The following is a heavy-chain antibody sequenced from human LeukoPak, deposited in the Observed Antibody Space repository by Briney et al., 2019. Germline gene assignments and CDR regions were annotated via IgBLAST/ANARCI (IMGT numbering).Heavy chain of an antibody. V-gene: IGHV3-23*01. J-gene: IGHJ4*02. Sequence: GGSLRLSCAASGFTFSSYAMTWVRQAPGKGLEWVSVISGSGRSGTNYADSVKGRFTISRDNSKNTLYLQMNSLRVEDTAIYYCAKAPGGGNWNWGQGTLVTVSS. CDR3: AKAPGGGNWN. CDR2: ISGSGRSGT. CDR1: GFTFSSYA. D-gene: IGHD4-23*01.